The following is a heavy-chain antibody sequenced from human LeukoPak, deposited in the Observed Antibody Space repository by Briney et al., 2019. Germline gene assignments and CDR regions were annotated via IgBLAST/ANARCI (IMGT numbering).Heavy chain of an antibody. CDR1: GGSFSGYY. CDR3: ARDERGAVADPWPREVGGVYYYGMDV. J-gene: IGHJ6*02. V-gene: IGHV4-34*01. D-gene: IGHD6-19*01. Sequence: PSETLSLTCAVYGGSFSGYYWSWIRQPPGKGLEWIGEINHSGSTNYNPSLKSRVTISVDTSKNQFSLKLSSVTAADTAVYYCARDERGAVADPWPREVGGVYYYGMDVWGQGTTVTVSS. CDR2: INHSGST.